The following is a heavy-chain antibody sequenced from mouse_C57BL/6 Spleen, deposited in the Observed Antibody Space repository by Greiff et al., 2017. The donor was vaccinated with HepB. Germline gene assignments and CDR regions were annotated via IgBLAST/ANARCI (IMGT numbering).Heavy chain of an antibody. D-gene: IGHD1-1*01. CDR1: GFNIKDDY. Sequence: EVQLQQSGAELVRPGASVKLSCTASGFNIKDDYMHWVKQRPEQGLEWIGWIDPENGDTEYASKFQGKATITADTSSNTAYLQLSSLTSEDTAVYDCTYKGGNYECFDVWGKGTTVTVSS. CDR3: TYKGGNYECFDV. J-gene: IGHJ1*03. CDR2: IDPENGDT. V-gene: IGHV14-4*01.